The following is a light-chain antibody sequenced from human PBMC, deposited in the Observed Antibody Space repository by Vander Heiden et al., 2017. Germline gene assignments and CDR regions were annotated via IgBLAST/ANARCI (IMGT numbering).Light chain of an antibody. CDR2: GAS. Sequence: EIVLTQSPGTLSLSPGERATLSCRASQSVSSSYLAWYQQKPGQAPRLLIYGASSRATGIPDRFSGRGSGTDFTLTMSRLDPEDFAVYYCQQCCSSPALTFGGQSNEE. V-gene: IGKV3-20*01. CDR3: QQCCSSPALT. CDR1: QSVSSSY. J-gene: IGKJ4*01.